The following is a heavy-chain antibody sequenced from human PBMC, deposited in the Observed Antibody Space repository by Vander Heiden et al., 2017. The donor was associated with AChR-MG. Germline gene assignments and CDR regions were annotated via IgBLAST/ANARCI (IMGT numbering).Heavy chain of an antibody. CDR3: ARAYDCWSGYYGAFDY. D-gene: IGHD3-3*01. Sequence: QLQESGPGLVKPSETLSPTCTVSAGSISSSMYYWGWIRQPPGKGLEWIGSIYYSGSTYYNPSLKSRVTISVDTSKNQCSLKLSSVTAADTAVYYCARAYDCWSGYYGAFDYWGQGTLVTVSS. J-gene: IGHJ4*02. CDR2: IYYSGST. V-gene: IGHV4-39*01. CDR1: AGSISSSMYY.